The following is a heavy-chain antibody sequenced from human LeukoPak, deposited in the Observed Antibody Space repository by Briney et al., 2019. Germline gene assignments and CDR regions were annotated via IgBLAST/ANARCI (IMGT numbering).Heavy chain of an antibody. CDR3: ASRSVLRFLEWLSADYYYYMDV. J-gene: IGHJ6*03. V-gene: IGHV4-61*02. CDR2: ISSSGST. Sequence: SETLSLTCTVSGDSISSGDYYWSWIRQPAGKGLEWIGRISSSGSTNYNPSLKSRVTISVDTSKNQFSLKLSSVTAADTAVYYCASRSVLRFLEWLSADYYYYMDVWGKGTTVTVSS. CDR1: GDSISSGDYY. D-gene: IGHD3-3*01.